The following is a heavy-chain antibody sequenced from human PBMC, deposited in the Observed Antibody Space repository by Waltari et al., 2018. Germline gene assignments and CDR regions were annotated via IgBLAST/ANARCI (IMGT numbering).Heavy chain of an antibody. CDR2: IKSKTDGGPT. Sequence: EVQLVESGGDLVKPGGALRLSCAASGRTFNNAWMTWVRQAPGKGLEEGGRIKSKTDGGPTDFATPVEGRFSISRDDSKKTRYLQMSSLKIEDTSVYYCTTDPVGLYGGDYWGQGTLVIVSS. D-gene: IGHD4-17*01. V-gene: IGHV3-15*01. CDR1: GRTFNNAW. CDR3: TTDPVGLYGGDY. J-gene: IGHJ4*02.